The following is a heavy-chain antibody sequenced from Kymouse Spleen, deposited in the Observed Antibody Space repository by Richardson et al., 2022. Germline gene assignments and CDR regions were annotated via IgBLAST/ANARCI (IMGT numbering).Heavy chain of an antibody. CDR1: GGSFSGYY. CDR2: INHSGST. D-gene: IGHD6-13*01. CDR3: ARGGQQPPLDY. V-gene: IGHV4-34*01. Sequence: QVQLQQWGAGLLKPSETLSLTCAVYGGSFSGYYWSWIRQPPGKGLEWIGEINHSGSTNYNPSLKSRVTISVDTSKNQFSLKLSSVTAADTAVYYCARGGQQPPLDYWGQGTLVTVSS. J-gene: IGHJ4*02.